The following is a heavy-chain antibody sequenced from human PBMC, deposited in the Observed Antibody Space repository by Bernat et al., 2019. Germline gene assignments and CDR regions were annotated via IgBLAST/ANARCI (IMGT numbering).Heavy chain of an antibody. Sequence: EVQLVESGGGLVQPGRSLRLSCAASGFTFDDYAMHWVRQAPGKGLEWVSGISWDSGSTGYADSVKGRFTISSDNAKNSLSLQMNSLRAEDTALYYCAKIRDGSGYYPAAFDIWGQGTMVTVSS. V-gene: IGHV3-9*01. CDR2: ISWDSGST. CDR3: AKIRDGSGYYPAAFDI. J-gene: IGHJ3*02. CDR1: GFTFDDYA. D-gene: IGHD3-22*01.